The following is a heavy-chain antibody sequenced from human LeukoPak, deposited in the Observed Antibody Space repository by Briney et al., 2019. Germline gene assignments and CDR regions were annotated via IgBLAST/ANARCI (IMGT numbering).Heavy chain of an antibody. CDR3: ARHEYSGSYYGLSWFDP. CDR2: IYYSGST. V-gene: IGHV4-39*01. CDR1: AGSISSSGYY. D-gene: IGHD1-26*01. J-gene: IGHJ5*02. Sequence: SQTLSLTCTVSAGSISSSGYYWGWIRQPPGKGLEWIASIYYSGSTYYNPSLKSRVTISVDTSKNQLSLKLSSLTAADTAVYYCARHEYSGSYYGLSWFDPWGQGTLVTVSS.